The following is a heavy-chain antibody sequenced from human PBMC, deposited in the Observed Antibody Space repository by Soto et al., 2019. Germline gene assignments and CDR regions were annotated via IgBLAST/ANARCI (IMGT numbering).Heavy chain of an antibody. CDR1: GGSFSGYY. CDR2: INHSGST. V-gene: IGHV4-34*01. Sequence: SETLSLTCAVYGGSFSGYYWSWIRQPPGKGLEWIGEINHSGSTNYNPSLKSRVTISVDTSKNQFSLKLSSVTAADTAVYYCARLGLTTWFYPWGQGTLVTVSS. J-gene: IGHJ5*02. D-gene: IGHD5-12*01. CDR3: ARLGLTTWFYP.